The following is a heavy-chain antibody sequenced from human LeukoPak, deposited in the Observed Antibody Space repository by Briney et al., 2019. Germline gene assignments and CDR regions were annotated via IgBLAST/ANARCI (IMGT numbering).Heavy chain of an antibody. CDR2: INPNSGGT. J-gene: IGHJ4*02. D-gene: IGHD3-22*01. V-gene: IGHV1-2*02. CDR3: ALRLLRVGGSGYYPFDY. Sequence: ASVKVSCKASGYTFTGYYMHWVRQAPGQGLEWMGWINPNSGGTNYAQKFQGRVTMTTDTSTSTAYMELRSLRSDDTAVYYCALRLLRVGGSGYYPFDYWGQGTLVTVSS. CDR1: GYTFTGYY.